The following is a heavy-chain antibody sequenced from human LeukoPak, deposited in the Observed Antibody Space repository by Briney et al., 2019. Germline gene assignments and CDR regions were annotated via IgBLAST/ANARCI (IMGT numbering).Heavy chain of an antibody. V-gene: IGHV3-23*01. CDR1: GFTFDDYG. D-gene: IGHD3-22*01. Sequence: PGGSLRLSCAASGFTFDDYGMSWVRQAPGKGLEWVSAISGSGGSTYYADSVKGRLTISRDNSKNTLYLQMNSLRAEDTAVYYCAKAPSSGSIYFDYWGQGTLVTVSS. J-gene: IGHJ4*02. CDR2: ISGSGGST. CDR3: AKAPSSGSIYFDY.